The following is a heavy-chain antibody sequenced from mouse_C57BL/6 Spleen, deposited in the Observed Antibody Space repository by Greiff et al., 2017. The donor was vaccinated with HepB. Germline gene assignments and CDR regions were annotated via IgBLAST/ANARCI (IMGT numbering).Heavy chain of an antibody. V-gene: IGHV3-6*01. J-gene: IGHJ2*01. CDR2: ISYDGSN. Sequence: VQLKESGPGLVKPSQSLSLTCSVTGYSITSGYYWNWIRQFPGNKLEWMGYISYDGSNNYNPSLKNRISITRDTSKNQFFLKLNSVTTEDTATYYCARSHYDYGEDYFDYWGQGTTLTVSS. CDR3: ARSHYDYGEDYFDY. CDR1: GYSITSGYY. D-gene: IGHD2-4*01.